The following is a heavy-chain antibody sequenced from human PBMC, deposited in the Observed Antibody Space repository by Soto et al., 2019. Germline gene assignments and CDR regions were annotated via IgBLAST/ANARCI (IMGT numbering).Heavy chain of an antibody. D-gene: IGHD6-13*01. CDR2: ISSSGSTI. CDR3: ARGRSPAAAGTSKPDY. Sequence: EVQLVESGGGLVQPGGSLRLSCAASGFTFSSYEMNWVRQAPGKGLEWVSYISSSGSTIYYADSVKGRFTISRDNAKNSLYLQMNSLRAEDTAVYYCARGRSPAAAGTSKPDYWGQGTLFTVSS. CDR1: GFTFSSYE. V-gene: IGHV3-48*03. J-gene: IGHJ4*02.